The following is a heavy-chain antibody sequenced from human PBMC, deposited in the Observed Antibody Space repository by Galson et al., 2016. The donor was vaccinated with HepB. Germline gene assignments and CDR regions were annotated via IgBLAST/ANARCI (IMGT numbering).Heavy chain of an antibody. Sequence: SETLSLTCAVYGGSFSGYYRSWIRQPPGKGLEWNGEINHSVSTNYNPSLKSRVTISVDTSKNQLSLKLNSVTAADTAVYYCARGGDYYNYYGMDVWGQGTTVTVSS. CDR3: ARGGDYYNYYGMDV. CDR1: GGSFSGYY. D-gene: IGHD3-3*01. J-gene: IGHJ6*02. V-gene: IGHV4-34*01. CDR2: INHSVST.